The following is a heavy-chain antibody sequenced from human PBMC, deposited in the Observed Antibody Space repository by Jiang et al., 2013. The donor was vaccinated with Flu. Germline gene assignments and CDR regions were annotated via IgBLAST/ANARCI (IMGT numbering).Heavy chain of an antibody. D-gene: IGHD6-13*01. CDR2: ISAYNGNT. J-gene: IGHJ6*02. CDR1: VTRFTNYG. V-gene: IGHV1-18*01. CDR3: ARDTAGTENYYYNMDV. Sequence: SGREVKKPGAVSEGRPARLLVTRFTNYGITWVRQAPGQGLEWMGWISAYNGNTNYAQKLQGRVTMIADTSTTTAYMELRSLKSDDTAVYYCARDTAGTENYYYNMDVWGQGTTVTVSS.